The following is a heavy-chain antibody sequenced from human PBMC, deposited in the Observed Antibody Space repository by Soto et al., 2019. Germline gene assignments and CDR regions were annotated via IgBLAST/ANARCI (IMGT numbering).Heavy chain of an antibody. Sequence: QVQLQESGPGLVKPSQTLSLTCTVSGGSISSGDSYWSWIRQPPGKGLEWIGYIYYSGSTYYNPSLKSRVTISVDTSKNQFSLRLSSVTAADTAVYYCARRIAVAGRLTFDYWGQGTLVTVSS. CDR2: IYYSGST. V-gene: IGHV4-30-4*01. CDR1: GGSISSGDSY. D-gene: IGHD6-19*01. J-gene: IGHJ4*02. CDR3: ARRIAVAGRLTFDY.